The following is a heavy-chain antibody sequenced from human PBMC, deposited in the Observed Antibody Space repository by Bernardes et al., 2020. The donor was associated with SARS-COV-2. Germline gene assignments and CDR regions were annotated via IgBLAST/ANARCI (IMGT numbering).Heavy chain of an antibody. V-gene: IGHV4-34*01. CDR1: GASFTGYY. J-gene: IGHJ4*02. CDR2: INHSGGT. CDR3: ARNRPSDYDSSGYPADY. Sequence: SETLPLTCTVYGASFTGYYWSWIRQTPGKGLEWIGEINHSGGTNYNPSLKSRVTIFVDMSKNQFFLNLNSVTTADTAVYYCARNRPSDYDSSGYPADYWGQGTLVTVSS. D-gene: IGHD3-22*01.